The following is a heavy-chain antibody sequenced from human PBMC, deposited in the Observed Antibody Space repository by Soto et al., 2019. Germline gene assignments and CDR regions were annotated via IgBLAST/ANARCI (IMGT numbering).Heavy chain of an antibody. CDR2: FDPEDGET. D-gene: IGHD6-13*01. CDR3: ATAGYSSSWYPVFNDY. J-gene: IGHJ4*02. V-gene: IGHV1-24*01. Sequence: GASVKVSCKVSGYTLTELSMHWVRQAPGKGLEWMGGFDPEDGETIYAQKFQGRVTMTEDTSTDTAYMELSSLRSEDTAVYYCATAGYSSSWYPVFNDYWGQGTLVTVSS. CDR1: GYTLTELS.